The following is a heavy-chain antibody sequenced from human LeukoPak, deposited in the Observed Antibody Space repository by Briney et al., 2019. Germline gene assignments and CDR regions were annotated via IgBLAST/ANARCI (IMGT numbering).Heavy chain of an antibody. J-gene: IGHJ4*02. D-gene: IGHD6-25*01. Sequence: SETLSPTCGVSGGSVSSTNWWTWIRQPPGKGLEWIGEVHLDGRTNFNPSLKSRLTMTVDLSENHVSLKLTSVTAADTAVYYCAREGGFYRPLDYSGQGTLVTVSS. CDR1: GGSVSSTNW. CDR3: AREGGFYRPLDY. V-gene: IGHV4-4*02. CDR2: VHLDGRT.